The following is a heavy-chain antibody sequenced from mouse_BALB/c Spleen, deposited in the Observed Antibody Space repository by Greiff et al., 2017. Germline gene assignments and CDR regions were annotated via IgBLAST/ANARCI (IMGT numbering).Heavy chain of an antibody. CDR3: TRPYITTVGDWFAY. D-gene: IGHD1-1*01. V-gene: IGHV1-5*01. CDR1: GYSFTSYW. CDR2: IYPGNSDT. J-gene: IGHJ3*01. Sequence: VQLQQSGTVLARPGASVKMSCKASGYSFTSYWMHWVKQRPGQGLEWIGAIYPGNSDTSYNQKFKGKAKLTAVTSASTAYMELSSLTNEDSAVYYCTRPYITTVGDWFAYWGQGTLVTVSA.